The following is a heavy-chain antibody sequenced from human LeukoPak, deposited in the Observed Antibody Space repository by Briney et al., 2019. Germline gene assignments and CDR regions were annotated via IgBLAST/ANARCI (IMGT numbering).Heavy chain of an antibody. CDR1: GGTFSRYT. Sequence: ASVTVSCKASGGTFSRYTISWVRQAPGQGLEWMGRIIPILGIANSAQKFQGRITITADKSTSTAYMELSSLRSEDTAVYYCARGIADYGDHYYYYMDVWGKGTTVTVSS. CDR2: IIPILGIA. V-gene: IGHV1-69*02. J-gene: IGHJ6*03. D-gene: IGHD4-17*01. CDR3: ARGIADYGDHYYYYMDV.